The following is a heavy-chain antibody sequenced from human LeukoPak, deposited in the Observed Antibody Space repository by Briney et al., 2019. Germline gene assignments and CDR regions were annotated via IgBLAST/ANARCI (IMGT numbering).Heavy chain of an antibody. J-gene: IGHJ6*03. Sequence: SETLSLTCTVSGGSISSGSYYWSWIRQPAGKGLEWIGRIYTSGSTNYNPSLKSRVTISVDTSKNQFSLKLSSVTAADTAVYYCAGLLGGSWSGYLYYYYYMDVWGKGTTVTVSS. D-gene: IGHD3-3*01. V-gene: IGHV4-61*02. CDR3: AGLLGGSWSGYLYYYYYMDV. CDR2: IYTSGST. CDR1: GGSISSGSYY.